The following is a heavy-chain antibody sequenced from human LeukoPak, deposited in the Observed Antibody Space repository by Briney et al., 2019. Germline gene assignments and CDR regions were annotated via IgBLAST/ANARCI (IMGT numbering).Heavy chain of an antibody. CDR3: ASGSWFGEYPFDY. D-gene: IGHD3-10*01. J-gene: IGHJ4*02. Sequence: SETLSLTCTVSGGSISSSSYNWAWIRQPPGKGLEWIGAIHHGGSTYYNPSLKSRVTISVDTSKNQFSLKLSSVTAADTAVYYCASGSWFGEYPFDYWGQGTLVTVSS. CDR1: GGSISSSSYN. CDR2: IHHGGST. V-gene: IGHV4-39*01.